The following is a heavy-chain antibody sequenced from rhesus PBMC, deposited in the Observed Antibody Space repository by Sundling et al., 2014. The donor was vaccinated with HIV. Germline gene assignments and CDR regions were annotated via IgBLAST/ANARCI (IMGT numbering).Heavy chain of an antibody. V-gene: IGHV4-93*01. J-gene: IGHJ6*01. D-gene: IGHD2-39*01. CDR1: GGSITSGNW. CDR3: ARDRDNYGLDF. CDR2: IYGNSART. Sequence: QVQLQESGPGLVKPSETLSLTCAVSGGSITSGNWWSWIRQSPGKGLEWIGGIYGNSARTYYKPSLKNRLTISKDTSKNQFSLKLSSVTAADTAVYYCARDRDNYGLDFWGQGVVVTVSS.